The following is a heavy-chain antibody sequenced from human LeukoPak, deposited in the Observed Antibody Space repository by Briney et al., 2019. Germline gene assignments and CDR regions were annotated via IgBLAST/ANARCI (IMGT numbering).Heavy chain of an antibody. Sequence: PAASVKVSCKASGYTFTGYYMHWVRQAPGQGLEWMGWINPNSGGTNYAQKFQGRVTMTRDTSISTAYMELSRLRSDDTAVYYCARTALAGNSGYDWDYWGQGTLVTVSS. J-gene: IGHJ4*02. CDR2: INPNSGGT. V-gene: IGHV1-2*02. D-gene: IGHD5-12*01. CDR3: ARTALAGNSGYDWDY. CDR1: GYTFTGYY.